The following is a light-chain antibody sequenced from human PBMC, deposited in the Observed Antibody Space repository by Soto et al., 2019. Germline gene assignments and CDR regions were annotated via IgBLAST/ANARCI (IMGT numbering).Light chain of an antibody. Sequence: IVLAKNQGTLALSPGERATLSCRASQSVSNNYLAWYQQKPGQAPRLLIYGASNRATGIPDRFSGSGSGTDFTLTISRLEPEDFAVYYCQQYGSSGTFGQGTKVDIK. V-gene: IGKV3-20*01. J-gene: IGKJ1*01. CDR3: QQYGSSGT. CDR2: GAS. CDR1: QSVSNNY.